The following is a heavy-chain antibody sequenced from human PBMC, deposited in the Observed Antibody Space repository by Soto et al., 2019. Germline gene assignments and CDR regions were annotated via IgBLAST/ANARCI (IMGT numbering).Heavy chain of an antibody. CDR2: IKSKTDGGTT. CDR3: TTAKAVDYGDPIEY. J-gene: IGHJ4*02. D-gene: IGHD4-17*01. V-gene: IGHV3-15*01. CDR1: GFTFSNAW. Sequence: GGSLRLSCAASGFTFSNAWMSWVRQAPGKGLEWVGRIKSKTDGGTTDYAAPVKGRFTISRDDSKNTLYLQMNSLKTEDTAVYYCTTAKAVDYGDPIEYWGQGTLVTGLL.